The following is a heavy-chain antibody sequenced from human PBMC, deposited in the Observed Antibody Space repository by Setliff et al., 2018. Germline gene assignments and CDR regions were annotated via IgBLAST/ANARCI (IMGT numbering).Heavy chain of an antibody. CDR2: IYHSGST. Sequence: PSETLSLTCAVSDYSIRSGNYWGWIRQPPGKGLEWIGSIYHSGSTYYNPSLKSRVTISLDTSKNHFSLKLSSVTAADTAVYYCARLTFGSGSFYFNYWGQGTLVTVSS. CDR3: ARLTFGSGSFYFNY. V-gene: IGHV4-38-2*01. J-gene: IGHJ4*02. CDR1: DYSIRSGNY. D-gene: IGHD3-10*01.